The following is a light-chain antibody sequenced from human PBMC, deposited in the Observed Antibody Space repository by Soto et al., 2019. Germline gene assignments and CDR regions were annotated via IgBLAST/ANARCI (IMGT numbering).Light chain of an antibody. Sequence: IQVTQSPSFLSASVGDRVTITCRASQGISSYLAWYQQKPGKAPNLLVYAASTLQSGVPSRFSGSGSGTEFTLTISGLQPDDFATYYCQQYNSYRAFGQGTKV. CDR2: AAS. CDR1: QGISSY. V-gene: IGKV1-9*01. CDR3: QQYNSYRA. J-gene: IGKJ1*01.